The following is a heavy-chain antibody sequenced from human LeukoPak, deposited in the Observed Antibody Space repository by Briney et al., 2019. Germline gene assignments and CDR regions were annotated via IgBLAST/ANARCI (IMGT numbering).Heavy chain of an antibody. Sequence: SVNVSCKASGYTLTGYYMHSVGQAAGPEVKWMGWINPNSGGTNSAQTLQGRVTATRESTLTTAYTELSRLRSDDPARPCCAKEKYYYGSVVFIYNGLQPWGQRALVTVSS. J-gene: IGHJ5*02. CDR3: AKEKYYYGSVVFIYNGLQP. CDR2: INPNSGGT. CDR1: GYTLTGYY. D-gene: IGHD3-10*01. V-gene: IGHV1-2*02.